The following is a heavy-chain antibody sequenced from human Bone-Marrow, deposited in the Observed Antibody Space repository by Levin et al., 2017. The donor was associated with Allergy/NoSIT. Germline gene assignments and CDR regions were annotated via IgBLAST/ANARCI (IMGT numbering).Heavy chain of an antibody. V-gene: IGHV1-24*01. CDR2: FDPEEGET. CDR1: GNTLIDLS. CDR3: AKGPDEESAGPFDY. J-gene: IGHJ4*02. D-gene: IGHD6-13*01. Sequence: ASVKVSCKVSGNTLIDLSMHWVRQAPGKGLEWMGGFDPEEGETIYAQNFQGRVTMTEDTSTDTAYMELSSLRSDDTAVYYCAKGPDEESAGPFDYWGQGTLVTVSS.